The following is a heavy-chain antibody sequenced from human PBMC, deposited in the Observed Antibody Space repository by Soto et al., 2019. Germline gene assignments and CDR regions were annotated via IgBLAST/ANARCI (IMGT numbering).Heavy chain of an antibody. D-gene: IGHD5-12*01. CDR2: ISYDGSNK. Sequence: QVQLVESGGGVVQPGTSLRLSCAASGFTFSSYAMHWVRQAPGKGLEWVAVISYDGSNKYYADYVKGRFTISRDNSENTLYLQMNSLRADDTAVYYCAREVLPRYSRYVSPGFCGQGTLVTVS. CDR3: AREVLPRYSRYVSPGF. J-gene: IGHJ4*02. CDR1: GFTFSSYA. V-gene: IGHV3-30-3*01.